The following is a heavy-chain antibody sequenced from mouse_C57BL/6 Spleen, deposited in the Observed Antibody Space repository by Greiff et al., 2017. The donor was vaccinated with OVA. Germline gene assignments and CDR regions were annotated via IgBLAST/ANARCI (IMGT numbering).Heavy chain of an antibody. CDR2: IDPSDSYT. J-gene: IGHJ4*01. V-gene: IGHV1-69*01. CDR3: ARRDDYYAMDY. Sequence: QVQLQQPGAELVMPGASVKLSCKASGYTFTSYWMHWVKQRPGQGLEWIGEIDPSDSYTNYNQKFKGKSTLTVDKSSSTAYMQLSSLTSEDSAVCDRARRDDYYAMDYWGQGTSVTVAS. CDR1: GYTFTSYW.